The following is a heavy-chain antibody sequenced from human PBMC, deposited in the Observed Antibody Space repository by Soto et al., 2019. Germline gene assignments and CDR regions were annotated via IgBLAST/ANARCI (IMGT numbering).Heavy chain of an antibody. Sequence: GGSLRLSCAASGFTLSNYWMHWVRQVPGKGLVWVSRINSDGTTTDYADSVKGRFTISRDNAKNTLYLQMNNLRAEDTAVYYCARHYDILTGYYWAWFDPWGQGTLVTVSS. CDR1: GFTLSNYW. CDR2: INSDGTTT. D-gene: IGHD3-9*01. V-gene: IGHV3-74*01. CDR3: ARHYDILTGYYWAWFDP. J-gene: IGHJ5*02.